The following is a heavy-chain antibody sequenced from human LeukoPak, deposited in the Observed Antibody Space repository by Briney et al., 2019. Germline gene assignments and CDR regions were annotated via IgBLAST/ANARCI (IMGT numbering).Heavy chain of an antibody. D-gene: IGHD6-19*01. Sequence: HAGGSLRLSCAASGSSFSNFGMHWVRLAPGKGLEWVAVISYDGSNKYYGDSVKGRFSISRDDSKNTLFLQMNTLRAEDTAVYYCAKDRGSGHMDYWGQGTLVTVSS. J-gene: IGHJ4*02. CDR3: AKDRGSGHMDY. CDR2: ISYDGSNK. V-gene: IGHV3-30*18. CDR1: GSSFSNFG.